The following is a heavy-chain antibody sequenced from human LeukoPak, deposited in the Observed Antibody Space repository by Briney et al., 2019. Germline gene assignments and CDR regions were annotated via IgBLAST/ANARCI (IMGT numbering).Heavy chain of an antibody. J-gene: IGHJ6*02. V-gene: IGHV1-46*01. CDR2: INPSGGST. CDR3: ARVVGARGYYYGMDV. Sequence: AASVKDSCKASVYTFTSYYMHWVRPPPGQEVEGMGLINPSGGSTSYAQKFQGRVTMTRDTSTSTVYMELSSLRSEDTAVYYCARVVGARGYYYGMDVWGQGTTVTVSS. D-gene: IGHD2-21*01. CDR1: VYTFTSYY.